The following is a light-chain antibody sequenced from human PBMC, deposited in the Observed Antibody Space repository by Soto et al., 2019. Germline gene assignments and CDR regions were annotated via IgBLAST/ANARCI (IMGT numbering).Light chain of an antibody. CDR2: RNN. V-gene: IGLV1-47*01. J-gene: IGLJ3*02. Sequence: QSVLTQPPSASGTPGQRVTISCSGRSSNIGSNYVYWYQQLPGTAPKLLIYRNNQRPSGVPDRFSGSKSGASASLAISGLRSEDEADYYCAACDDSLSGWLFGGGTKLTVL. CDR3: AACDDSLSGWL. CDR1: SSNIGSNY.